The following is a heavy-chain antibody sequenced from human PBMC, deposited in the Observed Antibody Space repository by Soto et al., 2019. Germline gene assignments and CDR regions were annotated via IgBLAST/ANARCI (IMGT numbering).Heavy chain of an antibody. CDR1: GFSFSSYG. V-gene: IGHV3-30*18. J-gene: IGHJ6*02. D-gene: IGHD1-26*01. CDR2: ISYHGRTK. CDR3: AKDRGGNYTEAVHYYGVDV. Sequence: QVQLVESGGGVVQPGKSLRLSCAASGFSFSSYGMHWGRQAPGTGLEWVAVISYHGRTKYYADSVKGRFTSSRDNSNNTVYLQMSSLRGDDTAVFYCAKDRGGNYTEAVHYYGVDVWGQGTTVPVSS.